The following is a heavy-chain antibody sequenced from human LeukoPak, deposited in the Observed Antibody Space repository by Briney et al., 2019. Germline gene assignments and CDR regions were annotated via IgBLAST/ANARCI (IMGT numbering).Heavy chain of an antibody. CDR2: ITNSGYTM. V-gene: IGHV3-11*01. J-gene: IGHJ4*02. Sequence: PGGSLRLSCVASGFNLSDYYMNWIRQAPGKGPEWVSFITNSGYTMYYSDSVKGRFTISRDNAKNSLFLQMNSLRAEDTAVYYCARESHRYYDIWSGYSGNWGQGTPVTVSS. CDR1: GFNLSDYY. CDR3: ARESHRYYDIWSGYSGN. D-gene: IGHD3-3*01.